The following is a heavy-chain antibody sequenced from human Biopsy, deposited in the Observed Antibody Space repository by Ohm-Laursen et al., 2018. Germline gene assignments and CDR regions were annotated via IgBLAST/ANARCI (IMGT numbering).Heavy chain of an antibody. CDR3: AGAGGHSF. J-gene: IGHJ4*02. CDR1: EFNVDRNH. CDR2: IHGSGRT. D-gene: IGHD3-16*01. Sequence: SLRLSCAASEFNVDRNHMNWVRQAPGKGLEWVSMIHGSGRTDYADSVKGRFTVSRDNSKDTVYLQMNALRVDDTAMYYCAGAGGHSFWGQGAPVTASS. V-gene: IGHV3-66*01.